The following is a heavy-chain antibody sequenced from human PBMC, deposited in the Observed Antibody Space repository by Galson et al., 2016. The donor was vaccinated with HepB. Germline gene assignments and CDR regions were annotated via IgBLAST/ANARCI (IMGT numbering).Heavy chain of an antibody. CDR1: GFTFSTYW. V-gene: IGHV3-7*01. CDR2: IAPDGGEK. J-gene: IGHJ4*02. CDR3: AGTMIRGVVRALVFDS. D-gene: IGHD3-10*01. Sequence: SLRLSCAASGFTFSTYWLSWVRQAPGKGLEWVANIAPDGGEKYFVDSVKGRFSISRDNSKNSLNLQMNSLRGEDTAVYYCAGTMIRGVVRALVFDSWGQGTLVTVSS.